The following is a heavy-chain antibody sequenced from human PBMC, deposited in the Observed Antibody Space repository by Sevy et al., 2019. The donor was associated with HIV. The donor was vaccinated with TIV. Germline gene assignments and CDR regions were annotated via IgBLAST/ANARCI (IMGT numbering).Heavy chain of an antibody. CDR3: ARDLSPGNWFDP. CDR2: IYTSGST. J-gene: IGHJ5*02. CDR1: GGSISSYY. Sequence: SETLSLTCTVSGGSISSYYWSWIRQPAGKGLEWIGRIYTSGSTNYNPSLKSRVTISVDTSKNQFSLKLSSVTAADTAVYYCARDLSPGNWFDPWGQGTLVTVSS. V-gene: IGHV4-4*07.